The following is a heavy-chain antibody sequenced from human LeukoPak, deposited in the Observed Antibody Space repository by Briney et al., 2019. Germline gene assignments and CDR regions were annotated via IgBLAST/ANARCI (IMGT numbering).Heavy chain of an antibody. CDR3: ARKREAFDI. Sequence: SGGSLRLSCAASTFTFSTYWMTWVRQAPGKGLEWVANINQDGSDKYYVDSVKGRFTISRDNARNSLSLQMNSLTAEDTAVYYCARKREAFDIWGRGTLVTVPS. CDR1: TFTFSTYW. CDR2: INQDGSDK. J-gene: IGHJ3*02. V-gene: IGHV3-7*01.